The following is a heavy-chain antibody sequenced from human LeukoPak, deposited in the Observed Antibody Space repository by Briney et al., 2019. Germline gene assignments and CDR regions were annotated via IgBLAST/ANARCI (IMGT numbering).Heavy chain of an antibody. CDR2: MLYSGSA. D-gene: IGHD3-22*01. V-gene: IGHV4-59*03. CDR3: AGTNYDSSGYYYRFIDY. CDR1: GGSITNYY. Sequence: SETLSLTCTVSGGSITNYYWSWVRRPPGKGLEWVGYMLYSGSASYNPSLKSRVTISVDTSKNQFSLKLNSVTAADTAVYYCAGTNYDSSGYYYRFIDYWGQGTLVTVSS. J-gene: IGHJ4*02.